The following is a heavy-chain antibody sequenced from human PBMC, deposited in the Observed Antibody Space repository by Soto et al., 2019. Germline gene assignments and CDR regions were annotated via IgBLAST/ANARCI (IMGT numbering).Heavy chain of an antibody. V-gene: IGHV1-18*01. D-gene: IGHD6-13*01. CDR2: ISAYNGNT. Sequence: ASVMVPCNASGYTFTSFGISWVRQAPGQGLEWMGWISAYNGNTNYAQKLQGRVTMTTDTSTSTAYMELRSLRSDDTAVYYCSVIASAGTLSFDIWGHAIMVTVS. CDR1: GYTFTSFG. J-gene: IGHJ3*02. CDR3: SVIASAGTLSFDI.